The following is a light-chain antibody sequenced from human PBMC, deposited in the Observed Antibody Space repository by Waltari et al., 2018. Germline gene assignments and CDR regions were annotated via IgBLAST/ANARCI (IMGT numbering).Light chain of an antibody. J-gene: IGLJ1*01. CDR2: SNN. CDR3: AAWDDSLNGRV. V-gene: IGLV1-44*01. Sequence: QSVLTQQPSASGTPGQRVTISCSGSSSNIGSNTVNWYQQFPGTAPKLRIYSNNQRPSGVPDRFSGSKSGTSASLAISGLQSEDEADYYCAAWDDSLNGRVFGTGTKVTVL. CDR1: SSNIGSNT.